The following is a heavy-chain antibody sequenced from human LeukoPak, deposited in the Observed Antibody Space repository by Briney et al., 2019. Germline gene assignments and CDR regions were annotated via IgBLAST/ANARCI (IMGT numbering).Heavy chain of an antibody. D-gene: IGHD3-3*01. CDR3: ARDAAMTISVNWFDP. V-gene: IGHV1-69*05. CDR1: GGTFSKYS. Sequence: SVKVSRKASGGTFSKYSMSWVRQAPGQGLEWMGRIIPIFGTTNYAQKFQGRVTITTDESTSTAYMELSSLRSEDTAVYYCARDAAMTISVNWFDPWGQGTLVTVSS. CDR2: IIPIFGTT. J-gene: IGHJ5*02.